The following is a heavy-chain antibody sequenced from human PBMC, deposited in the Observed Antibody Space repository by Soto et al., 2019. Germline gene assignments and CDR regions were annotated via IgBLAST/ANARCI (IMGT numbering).Heavy chain of an antibody. D-gene: IGHD2-15*01. CDR3: ARARWYDAFDI. CDR2: VYHGGNT. Sequence: SETLSLTCAVSDFSISSGNYWGWIRKHPGKGLEWIGSVYHGGNTYYNPSLKSRVSISIDMSKNQFSLKLTSVTAADTAAYFCARARWYDAFDIWSQGTVVTVSS. J-gene: IGHJ3*02. CDR1: DFSISSGNY. V-gene: IGHV4-38-2*01.